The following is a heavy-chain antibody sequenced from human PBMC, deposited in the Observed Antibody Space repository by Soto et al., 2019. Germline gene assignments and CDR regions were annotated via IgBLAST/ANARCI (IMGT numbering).Heavy chain of an antibody. J-gene: IGHJ4*02. CDR3: VSERGGGSFDY. Sequence: QVQVVQSAVEVQKPGTSVKVSCMASGYTFSTYGLSWVRQAPGQGLEWIGWISAYNGDTRYAQNFQGRVTMTRDTSISTTYMELTSLRSDDTAVYYCVSERGGGSFDYWGQGTLVTVSS. D-gene: IGHD3-10*01. CDR1: GYTFSTYG. CDR2: ISAYNGDT. V-gene: IGHV1-18*01.